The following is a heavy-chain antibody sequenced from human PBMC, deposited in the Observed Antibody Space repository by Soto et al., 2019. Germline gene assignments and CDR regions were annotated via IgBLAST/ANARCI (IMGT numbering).Heavy chain of an antibody. CDR2: ISYDGSNK. V-gene: IGHV3-30*18. CDR1: GFTFSSYG. D-gene: IGHD3-10*01. CDR3: AKEEDYYGSGSYYKEVFDY. Sequence: GGSLRLSCAASGFTFSSYGMHWVRQAPGKGLEWVAVISYDGSNKYYADSVKGRFTISRDNSKNTLYLQMNSLRAEDTAVYYCAKEEDYYGSGSYYKEVFDYWGQGT. J-gene: IGHJ4*02.